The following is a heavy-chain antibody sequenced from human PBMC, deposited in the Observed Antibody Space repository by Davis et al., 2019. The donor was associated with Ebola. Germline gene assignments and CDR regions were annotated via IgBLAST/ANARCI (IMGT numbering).Heavy chain of an antibody. CDR3: ARHRAITGTTGWFDP. CDR1: GGSIRSRGYY. Sequence: MPSETLSLTCAVSGGSIRSRGYYWSWIRQPPGKGLEWIGYIYYSGSTNYNPSLKSRVTISVDTSKNQFSLKLSSVTAADTAVYYCARHRAITGTTGWFDPWGQGTLVTVSS. J-gene: IGHJ5*02. CDR2: IYYSGST. D-gene: IGHD1-7*01. V-gene: IGHV4-61*08.